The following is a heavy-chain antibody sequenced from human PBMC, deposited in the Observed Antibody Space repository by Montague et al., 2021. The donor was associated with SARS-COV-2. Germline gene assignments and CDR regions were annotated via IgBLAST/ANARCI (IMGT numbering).Heavy chain of an antibody. CDR2: ISYDGSNK. CDR3: ARAYSGSYWGAFDI. Sequence: SLRLSCAASGFTVRGEWMHWVRQAPGKGLEWVAVISYDGSNKYYADSVKGRFTISRDNSKNTLYLQMNSLRAEDTAVYYCARAYSGSYWGAFDIWGQGTMVTVSS. J-gene: IGHJ3*02. CDR1: GFTVRGEW. V-gene: IGHV3-30*03. D-gene: IGHD1-26*01.